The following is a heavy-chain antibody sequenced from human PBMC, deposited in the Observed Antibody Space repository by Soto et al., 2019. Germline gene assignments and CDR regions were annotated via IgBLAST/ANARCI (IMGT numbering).Heavy chain of an antibody. D-gene: IGHD1-26*01. CDR2: IVPMLGTP. J-gene: IGHJ6*02. Sequence: QVQLVQSGAEVKEPGSSVRVSCKASGGTFDNFIMNWVRQTPGQGLEWMGGIVPMLGTPTYAEKFKGRVTISATVSTSTMYMEVTSLRSEDTAIYYCARNGTYSSSLSQYSGMDVRGQGTWVTVSS. CDR1: GGTFDNFI. V-gene: IGHV1-69*01. CDR3: ARNGTYSSSLSQYSGMDV.